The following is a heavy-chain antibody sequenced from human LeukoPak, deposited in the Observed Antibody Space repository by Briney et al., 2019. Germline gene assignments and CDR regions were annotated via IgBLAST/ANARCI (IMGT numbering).Heavy chain of an antibody. Sequence: GGSLRLACAASGFTFTTYAMSWVRQAPGKGLEWVSGISGSGGSTYYADSVKGRFTISRDYSKNTLYLQMNSLRAEDTAVYYCAKDAGVDIVVAPAHGMDVWGQGTTVTVSS. J-gene: IGHJ6*02. D-gene: IGHD2-2*01. CDR2: ISGSGGST. CDR3: AKDAGVDIVVAPAHGMDV. V-gene: IGHV3-23*01. CDR1: GFTFTTYA.